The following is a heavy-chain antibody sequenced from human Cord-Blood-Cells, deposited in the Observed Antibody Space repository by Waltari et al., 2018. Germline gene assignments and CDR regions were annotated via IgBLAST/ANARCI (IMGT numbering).Heavy chain of an antibody. CDR1: GYSISSGYY. CDR2: IYHSGST. CDR3: ARGSGYSSSSAAFDI. Sequence: QVQLQESGPGLVKPSETLSLTCAVSGYSISSGYYWGWIRQPPWKGLEWIGSIYHSGSTYYNPSLKSRVTISVDTSKNQFSLKLSSVTAADTAVYYCARGSGYSSSSAAFDIWGQGTMVTVSS. V-gene: IGHV4-38-2*01. D-gene: IGHD6-6*01. J-gene: IGHJ3*02.